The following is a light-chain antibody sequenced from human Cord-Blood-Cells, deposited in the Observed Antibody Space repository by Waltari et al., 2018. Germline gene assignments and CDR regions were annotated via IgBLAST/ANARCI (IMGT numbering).Light chain of an antibody. CDR3: CSYAGSYTLV. V-gene: IGLV2-11*01. J-gene: IGLJ2*01. Sequence: QSALTQPRSVSGSPGQSVTISCTGTSSDVGGYHFVSWYQQHPGKAPKLMVYDVSKRPSGVTERFSCSKSGNAASLTISGLQAEDEADYYCCSYAGSYTLVFGGGTKLSVL. CDR2: DVS. CDR1: SSDVGGYHF.